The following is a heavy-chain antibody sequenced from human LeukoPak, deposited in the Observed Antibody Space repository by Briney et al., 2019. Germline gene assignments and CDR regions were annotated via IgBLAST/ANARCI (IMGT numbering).Heavy chain of an antibody. Sequence: PSETLSLTCAVYGGSFSGFYWSWIRQPQGRGLEWIGEINHSGSTNYNPSLKSRVTISVDTSKNQFSLKLSSVTAADTAVYYCARGGYFDYWGQGALVTVSS. J-gene: IGHJ4*02. CDR1: GGSFSGFY. CDR3: ARGGYFDY. V-gene: IGHV4-34*01. CDR2: INHSGST.